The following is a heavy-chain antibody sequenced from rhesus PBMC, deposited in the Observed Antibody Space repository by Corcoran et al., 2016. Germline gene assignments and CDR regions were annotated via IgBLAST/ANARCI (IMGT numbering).Heavy chain of an antibody. Sequence: QVQLQESGPGLVKPSETLSLTCAVSGGSISGDYDWTWTRHPPGKGREWIGYIHGGSGSTNYNPSLKNRVTFSKDTSKNQFSLKLSSVTAADTAVYFCARNTPGIQRKHYSFDYWGQGVLVTVSS. CDR2: IHGGSGST. V-gene: IGHV4-76*01. J-gene: IGHJ4*01. CDR3: ARNTPGIQRKHYSFDY. CDR1: GGSISGDYD. D-gene: IGHD5-42*01.